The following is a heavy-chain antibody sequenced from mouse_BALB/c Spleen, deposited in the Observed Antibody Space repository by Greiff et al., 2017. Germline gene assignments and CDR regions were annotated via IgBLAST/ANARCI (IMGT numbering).Heavy chain of an antibody. D-gene: IGHD1-1*01. CDR3: ARDYYYGSSPY. CDR2: IDPANGNT. J-gene: IGHJ2*01. V-gene: IGHV14-3*02. CDR1: GFNIKDTY. Sequence: EVQLQQSGAELVKPGASVKLSCTASGFNIKDTYMHWVKQRPEQGLEWIGRIDPANGNTKYDPKFQGKATITADTSSNTAYLQLSSLTSEDTAVYYCARDYYYGSSPYWGQGTTLTVSS.